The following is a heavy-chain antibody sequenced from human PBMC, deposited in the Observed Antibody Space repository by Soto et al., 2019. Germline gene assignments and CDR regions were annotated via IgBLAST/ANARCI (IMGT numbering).Heavy chain of an antibody. J-gene: IGHJ4*02. Sequence: GASVKVSCKASGGTFSSYTISWVRQAPGQGLEWMGRIIPILGIANYAQKFQGRVTITADKSTSTAYMELSSLRSEDTAVYYCARARQPHSSGWYEDWGQGTLVTVSS. CDR3: ARARQPHSSGWYED. CDR1: GGTFSSYT. CDR2: IIPILGIA. D-gene: IGHD6-19*01. V-gene: IGHV1-69*02.